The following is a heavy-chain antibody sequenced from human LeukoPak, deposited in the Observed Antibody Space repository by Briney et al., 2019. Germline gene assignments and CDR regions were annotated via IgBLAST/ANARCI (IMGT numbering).Heavy chain of an antibody. CDR3: ARATRVPAAIPYYYYYYMDV. CDR2: MNPNSGNT. V-gene: IGHV1-8*03. CDR1: GYTFTSYD. Sequence: ASVKVSCKASGYTFTSYDINWVRQATGQGLEWMGWMNPNSGNTGYAQKFQGRVTITRNTSISTAYMELSSLRSEDTAVYYCARATRVPAAIPYYYYYYMDVWGKGTTVTVSS. J-gene: IGHJ6*03. D-gene: IGHD2-2*01.